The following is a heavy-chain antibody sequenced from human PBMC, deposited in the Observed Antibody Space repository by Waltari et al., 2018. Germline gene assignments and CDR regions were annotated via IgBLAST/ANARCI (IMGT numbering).Heavy chain of an antibody. CDR2: ISAYNGNT. V-gene: IGHV1-18*01. Sequence: QVQLVQSGAEVKKPGASLKVSCKASGYTFTSYGISWVRQAPGQGLEWMGWISAYNGNTNYAQKLQGRVTMTTDTSTSTAYMELRSLRSDDTAMYYCARDRVYYDSSGYYYENAFDIWGQGTMVTVSS. J-gene: IGHJ3*02. CDR1: GYTFTSYG. CDR3: ARDRVYYDSSGYYYENAFDI. D-gene: IGHD3-22*01.